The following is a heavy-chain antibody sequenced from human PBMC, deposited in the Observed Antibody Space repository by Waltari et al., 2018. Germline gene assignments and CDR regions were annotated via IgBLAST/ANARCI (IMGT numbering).Heavy chain of an antibody. Sequence: QVQLVQSGAEVKKPGASVKVSCKASGYTFTSYGISWVRQAPGQGLEWMGWISAYKGNTNYAQKLQGRVTMTTDTSTSTAYMELRSLRSDDTAVYYCARYRPLVPIYYYYYGMDVWGQGTTVTVSS. CDR2: ISAYKGNT. D-gene: IGHD6-13*01. CDR3: ARYRPLVPIYYYYYGMDV. V-gene: IGHV1-18*01. J-gene: IGHJ6*02. CDR1: GYTFTSYG.